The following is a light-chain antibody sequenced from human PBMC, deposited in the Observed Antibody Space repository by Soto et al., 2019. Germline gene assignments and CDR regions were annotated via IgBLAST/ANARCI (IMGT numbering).Light chain of an antibody. CDR3: QQYDNSPMYT. CDR2: GGS. V-gene: IGKV3-20*01. CDR1: QSVRSTY. Sequence: VLTQSPGTLSLSPGERATLSCRAGQSVRSTYLAWYQQKPGQAPMLLIYGGSNRATGIPDRFSGSGSGTDFTLTISRLEPEDSAVYYCQQYDNSPMYTFGQGTKLEIK. J-gene: IGKJ2*01.